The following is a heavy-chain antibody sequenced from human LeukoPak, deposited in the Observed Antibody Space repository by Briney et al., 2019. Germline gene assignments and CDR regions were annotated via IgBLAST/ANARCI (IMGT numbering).Heavy chain of an antibody. V-gene: IGHV5-10-1*01. CDR3: ARGGDIVATLPDFDY. D-gene: IGHD5-12*01. Sequence: GESLRISCKGSGYSFTSYWISWVRQMPGKGLEWMGRIDPSDSYTNYSPSFQGHVTISADKSISTAYLQWSNLKASDTAMYYCARGGDIVATLPDFDYWGQGTLVTVSS. J-gene: IGHJ4*02. CDR1: GYSFTSYW. CDR2: IDPSDSYT.